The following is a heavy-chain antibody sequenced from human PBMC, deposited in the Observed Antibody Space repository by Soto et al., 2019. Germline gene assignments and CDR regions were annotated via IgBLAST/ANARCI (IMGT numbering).Heavy chain of an antibody. CDR2: IYYSGST. CDR3: ARVSNDHDYELRDGWFDP. J-gene: IGHJ5*02. V-gene: IGHV4-59*01. D-gene: IGHD4-17*01. CDR1: GGSISSYY. Sequence: PSETLSLTCTVSGGSISSYYWSWIRQPPGKGLEWIGYIYYSGSTNYNPSLKSRVTISVDTSKNQFSLKLSSVTAADTAVYYCARVSNDHDYELRDGWFDPWGQGTLVTVSS.